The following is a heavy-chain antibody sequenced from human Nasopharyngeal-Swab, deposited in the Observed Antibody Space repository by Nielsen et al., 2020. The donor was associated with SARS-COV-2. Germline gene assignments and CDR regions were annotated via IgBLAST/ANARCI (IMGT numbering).Heavy chain of an antibody. CDR3: AKDRDSGDDSDDYYHYYGMDV. CDR1: GFTFRSYA. D-gene: IGHD5-12*01. V-gene: IGHV3-23*01. CDR2: ISGSDHTT. Sequence: GESLKISCAASGFTFRSYAISWVRQALGKGLEWVSVISGSDHTTYYADSVKGRSTISRDNSKNTVNLQMNSLRVEDTAIYYCAKDRDSGDDSDDYYHYYGMDVWGQGTTVTVFS. J-gene: IGHJ6*02.